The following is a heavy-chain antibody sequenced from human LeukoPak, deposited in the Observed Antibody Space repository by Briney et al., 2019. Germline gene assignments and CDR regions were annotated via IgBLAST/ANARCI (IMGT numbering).Heavy chain of an antibody. J-gene: IGHJ4*02. Sequence: PGGSLRLSCAASGFTFSSYAMRWVRQAPGKGLEWVSGISGSGDSTYYADSVKGRFTISRDNSKNTLYLQMNSLRAEDTAVYYCAKVGIEQWLTQGQFFDYWGQGTLVTVPS. CDR3: AKVGIEQWLTQGQFFDY. CDR2: ISGSGDST. V-gene: IGHV3-23*01. D-gene: IGHD6-19*01. CDR1: GFTFSSYA.